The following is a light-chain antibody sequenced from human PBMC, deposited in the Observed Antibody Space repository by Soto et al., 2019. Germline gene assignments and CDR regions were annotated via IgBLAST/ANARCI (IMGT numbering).Light chain of an antibody. CDR3: QQYGSSPYT. CDR2: GAS. CDR1: QSVSSSY. Sequence: EIVLTQSPGTLSLSPGERATLSCRASQSVSSSYLAWYQQKPGQAPRLLIYGASSRATGNPDRFSGSGSGTDFPLTISRLEPEEFAVYYCQQYGSSPYTFGQGTKLEIK. J-gene: IGKJ2*01. V-gene: IGKV3-20*01.